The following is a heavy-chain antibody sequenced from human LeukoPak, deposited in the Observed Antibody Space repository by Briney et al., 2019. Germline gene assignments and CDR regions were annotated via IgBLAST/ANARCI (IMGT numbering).Heavy chain of an antibody. CDR3: ARYSFRSNWHFDY. CDR2: INSNTGDT. V-gene: IGHV1-2*02. D-gene: IGHD1-1*01. Sequence: ASVKVSCKASGYTFTAYYVHWVRQAPGQGPEWMGWINSNTGDTGYAQKFQGRVTMTRDTSISTLYMDLSSLRSDDTAVYYCARYSFRSNWHFDYWGQGTLVTVSS. J-gene: IGHJ4*02. CDR1: GYTFTAYY.